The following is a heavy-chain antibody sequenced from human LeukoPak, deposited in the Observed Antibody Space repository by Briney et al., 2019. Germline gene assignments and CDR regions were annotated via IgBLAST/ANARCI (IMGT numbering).Heavy chain of an antibody. Sequence: GRSLRLSCAASGFTFSSYAMHWVRQAPGKGLEWVAVISYDGSNKYYADSVKGRFTISRDNSKNTLYLQMNSLRAEDTAVYYCARGRGSSGIYYSFDNWGQGTLVTVSS. CDR1: GFTFSSYA. V-gene: IGHV3-30-3*01. CDR2: ISYDGSNK. J-gene: IGHJ4*02. D-gene: IGHD3-10*01. CDR3: ARGRGSSGIYYSFDN.